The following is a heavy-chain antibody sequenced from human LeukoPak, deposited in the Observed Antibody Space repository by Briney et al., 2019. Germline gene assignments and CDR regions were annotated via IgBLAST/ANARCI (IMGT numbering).Heavy chain of an antibody. CDR2: IYTSGST. CDR3: GKNAPQAIGFREYWAFDI. Sequence: PSETLSLTCTVSGGSISSYYWSWIRQPAGKGLEWIGRIYTSGSTNYNPSLKSRVTMSVDTSKNQFSLKLSSVTAADTAVYYCGKNAPQAIGFREYWAFDIWGKGTMVTVS. V-gene: IGHV4-4*07. D-gene: IGHD3-10*01. CDR1: GGSISSYY. J-gene: IGHJ3*02.